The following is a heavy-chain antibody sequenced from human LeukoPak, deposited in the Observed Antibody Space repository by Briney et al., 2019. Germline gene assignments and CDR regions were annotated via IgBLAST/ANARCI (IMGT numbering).Heavy chain of an antibody. J-gene: IGHJ4*02. V-gene: IGHV3-23*01. Sequence: PGGSLRLSCAASGFTFSSYAMNWVRQAPGKGLEWVSSISGSSGRTYYADSVKGRFTISRDNSKNTLYLQMNSLRAADTAVYYCAPKVVGSTPFDYWGQGTLATVSS. CDR3: APKVVGSTPFDY. D-gene: IGHD2-15*01. CDR1: GFTFSSYA. CDR2: ISGSSGRT.